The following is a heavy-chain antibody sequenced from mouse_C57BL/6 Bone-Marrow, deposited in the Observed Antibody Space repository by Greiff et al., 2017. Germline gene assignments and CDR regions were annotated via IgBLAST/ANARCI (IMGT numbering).Heavy chain of an antibody. Sequence: LVESGPGLVKPSQSLSLTCSVTGYSITSGYYWNWIRQFPGNKLEWMGYISYDGSNNYNPSLKNRISITRDTSKNQFFLKLNSVTTEDTATYYCAREGIYYDYDWFAYWGQGTLVTVAA. CDR3: AREGIYYDYDWFAY. J-gene: IGHJ3*01. CDR2: ISYDGSN. V-gene: IGHV3-6*01. D-gene: IGHD2-4*01. CDR1: GYSITSGYY.